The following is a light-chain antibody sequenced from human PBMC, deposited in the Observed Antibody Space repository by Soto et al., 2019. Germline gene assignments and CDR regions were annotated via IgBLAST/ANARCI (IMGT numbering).Light chain of an antibody. V-gene: IGLV2-8*01. CDR2: EVT. J-gene: IGLJ3*02. CDR1: SSDVGGYNY. CDR3: SSYAASNSFYFV. Sequence: QSVLTQPPSASGSPGQSVTISCTGTSSDVGGYNYVSWYQQYPGRAPKLMIYEVTKRPSGVPDRFSGSKSGNTASLTVSGLQAVDEADYYCSSYAASNSFYFVFGGGTKVTVL.